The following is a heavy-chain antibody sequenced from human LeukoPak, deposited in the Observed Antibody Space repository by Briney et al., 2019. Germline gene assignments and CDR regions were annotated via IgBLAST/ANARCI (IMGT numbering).Heavy chain of an antibody. D-gene: IGHD3-22*01. V-gene: IGHV3-53*01. CDR1: GFTVSSNF. Sequence: GGSQRLSCAASGFTVSSNFMSCVRQAPGKGPECVSVIYSRGGTYYADSVQGRFTISRDASKNTLFLQMNSLRADDTAVYYCARKTDSSGSGDYWGQGTLVTVSS. CDR3: ARKTDSSGSGDY. J-gene: IGHJ4*02. CDR2: IYSRGGT.